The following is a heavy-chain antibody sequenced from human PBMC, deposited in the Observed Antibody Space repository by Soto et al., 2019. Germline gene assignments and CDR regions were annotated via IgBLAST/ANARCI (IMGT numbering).Heavy chain of an antibody. CDR2: IKGDGSDI. J-gene: IGHJ4*02. Sequence: RGSLRLSCAASGFAFSSYWMHWVRQPPGKGLVWVSRIKGDGSDIAYAGSVKGRFTISRDNAKNTLYLQMDNLRADDTAVYYCTRHFRDYWGLGTLVTVSS. V-gene: IGHV3-74*03. CDR3: TRHFRDY. D-gene: IGHD3-3*02. CDR1: GFAFSSYW.